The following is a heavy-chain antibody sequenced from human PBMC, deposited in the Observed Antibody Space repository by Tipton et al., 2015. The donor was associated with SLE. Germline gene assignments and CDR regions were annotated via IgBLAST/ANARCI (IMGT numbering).Heavy chain of an antibody. CDR1: GGSISNYY. CDR2: IYFSGSA. D-gene: IGHD3-10*01. CDR3: ARQRLRLLSPLDA. V-gene: IGHV4-59*01. J-gene: IGHJ6*02. Sequence: LRLSCTVSGGSISNYYWSWIRQPPGKGLEWIGYIYFSGSANYNPSLKSRVTISLDTSKNQFSLKLSSVTAADTAVYYCARQRLRLLSPLDAWGQGTTVTVS.